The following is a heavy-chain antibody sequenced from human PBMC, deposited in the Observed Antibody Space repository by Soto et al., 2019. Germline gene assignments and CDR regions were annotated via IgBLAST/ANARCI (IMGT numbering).Heavy chain of an antibody. Sequence: GGSLRLSCAASGFTFSSYGMHWVRQAPGKGLEWVAVIWYDGSNKYYADSVKGRFTISRDNSKNTLYLQMNSLRAEDTAVYYCARDSNRIHQFIQSYYYSCIDVWGQGTTVTVSS. CDR3: ARDSNRIHQFIQSYYYSCIDV. V-gene: IGHV3-33*01. J-gene: IGHJ6*02. D-gene: IGHD1-20*01. CDR2: IWYDGSNK. CDR1: GFTFSSYG.